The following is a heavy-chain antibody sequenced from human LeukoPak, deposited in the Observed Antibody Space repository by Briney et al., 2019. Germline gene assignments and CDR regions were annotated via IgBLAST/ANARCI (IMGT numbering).Heavy chain of an antibody. J-gene: IGHJ4*02. V-gene: IGHV3-7*01. CDR2: INQGGSGK. D-gene: IGHD5-12*01. CDR3: ARVGYSGWNLEY. Sequence: GSLRLSCAASGFTFRSYWMSWVRPAPGKGLEGVANINQGGSGKYYVDSVKGRFTISRDDAKNSLYVQMNSLRDEDTAVYYCARVGYSGWNLEYWGQGTLVTVSS. CDR1: GFTFRSYW.